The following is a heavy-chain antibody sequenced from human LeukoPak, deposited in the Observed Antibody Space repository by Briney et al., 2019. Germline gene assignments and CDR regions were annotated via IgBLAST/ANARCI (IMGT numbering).Heavy chain of an antibody. CDR3: ARDGYCSGGSCQIDY. Sequence: QSGGSLRLSCAASGFTFSSYGMHWVRQAPGKGLEWVAVIWYDGSNKYYADSVKGRFTISRDNSKNTLYLQMNSLRAEDTAVYYCARDGYCSGGSCQIDYWGQGALVTVSS. V-gene: IGHV3-33*01. CDR1: GFTFSSYG. D-gene: IGHD2-15*01. CDR2: IWYDGSNK. J-gene: IGHJ4*02.